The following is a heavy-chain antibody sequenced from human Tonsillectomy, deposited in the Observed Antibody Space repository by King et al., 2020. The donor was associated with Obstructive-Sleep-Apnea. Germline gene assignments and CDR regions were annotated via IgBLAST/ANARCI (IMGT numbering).Heavy chain of an antibody. CDR1: GGSISDYY. V-gene: IGHV4-59*01. CDR3: ARAPYGSGIIDWLDP. Sequence: LQLQESGPGLVKPSETLSLTCTVSGGSISDYYWNWIRQPPGKGLEWVGYIYYTGSTNYNPSLKSRVTMSVDTSKNQFSLKLSSVTAADTAVYYCARAPYGSGIIDWLDPWGQGTLVTVSS. D-gene: IGHD3-10*01. J-gene: IGHJ5*02. CDR2: IYYTGST.